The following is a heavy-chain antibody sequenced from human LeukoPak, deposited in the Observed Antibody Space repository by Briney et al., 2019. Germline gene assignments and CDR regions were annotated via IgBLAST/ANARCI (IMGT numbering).Heavy chain of an antibody. Sequence: SETLSLTCTVSGGSISSGSYYWTWIRQPAGKGLEWIGRVYTSVTTYNPSLKSRVTISVDTSRNQFSLKLSSVTAADTAVYYCARYTRHNSFVGWFDPWGQGTLVTVSS. CDR3: ARYTRHNSFVGWFDP. D-gene: IGHD6-6*01. CDR1: GGSISSGSYY. CDR2: VYTSVT. V-gene: IGHV4-61*02. J-gene: IGHJ5*02.